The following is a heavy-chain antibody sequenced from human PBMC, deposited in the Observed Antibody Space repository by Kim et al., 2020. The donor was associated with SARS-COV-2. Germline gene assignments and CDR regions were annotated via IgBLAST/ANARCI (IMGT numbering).Heavy chain of an antibody. CDR3: AKFSGSFASLGYFYY. V-gene: IGHV3-23*01. J-gene: IGHJ4*02. Sequence: GGSLRLSCVASGFTFSSCAMSWVRQAPGKGLEWVSGISSSGINTYYADSVKGRFTVSRDNSKNTLYLQMDSLRVEDTAVYFCAKFSGSFASLGYFYYWGQGILGTVSS. CDR2: ISSSGINT. D-gene: IGHD1-26*01. CDR1: GFTFSSCA.